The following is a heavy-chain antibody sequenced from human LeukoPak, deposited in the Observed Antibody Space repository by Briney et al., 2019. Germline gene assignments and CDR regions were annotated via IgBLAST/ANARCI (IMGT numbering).Heavy chain of an antibody. V-gene: IGHV3-30*03. CDR3: AREDYGDYGHYYYYMDV. Sequence: GGSLRLSCAASAFSLSDYGMHWVRQAPGKGLEWVAVISYDGSNKYYADSVKGRFTISRDNSKNTLYLQMNSLRAEDTAVYYCAREDYGDYGHYYYYMDVWGKGTTVTVSS. CDR2: ISYDGSNK. J-gene: IGHJ6*03. D-gene: IGHD4-17*01. CDR1: AFSLSDYG.